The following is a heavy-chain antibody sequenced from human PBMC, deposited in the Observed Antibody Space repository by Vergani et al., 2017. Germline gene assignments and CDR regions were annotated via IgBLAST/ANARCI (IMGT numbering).Heavy chain of an antibody. V-gene: IGHV4-61*08. CDR1: GGSFSSDGYY. Sequence: QVHLQESGPGLVKPSQTLSLTCTVSGGSFSSDGYYWSWIRQPPGKGLEWMGYVSFRGDTLYDPSVKGRMTISLNTSSNQFSLYLTSVTAADTAVYYCARSRIYYGAGSPDYWGQGTLVTVSS. D-gene: IGHD3-10*01. CDR3: ARSRIYYGAGSPDY. CDR2: VSFRGDT. J-gene: IGHJ4*02.